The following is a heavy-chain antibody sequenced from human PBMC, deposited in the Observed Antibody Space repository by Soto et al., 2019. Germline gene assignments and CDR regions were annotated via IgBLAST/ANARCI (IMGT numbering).Heavy chain of an antibody. V-gene: IGHV3-23*01. CDR1: QFTFNIDA. D-gene: IGHD1-20*01. J-gene: IGHJ6*02. CDR2: MSGSGASI. Sequence: EVQLLESGGGLVQSGESLTLSCVASQFTFNIDAMTWVRQAPGKGLEWVSSMSGSGASIYYADSVKGRFTISRDKSKKTLYLQMNSLRAEDTAVYWCARDNWNGAYYGLDVVGQGTTVTVS. CDR3: ARDNWNGAYYGLDV.